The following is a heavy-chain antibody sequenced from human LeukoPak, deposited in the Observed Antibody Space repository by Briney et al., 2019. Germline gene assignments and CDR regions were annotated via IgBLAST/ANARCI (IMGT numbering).Heavy chain of an antibody. Sequence: GASVKVSCKASGYTFTSYGISWVRQAPGQGLEWMGWISAYNGNTNYAQKLQGRVTMTTDTSTSTAYMELGSLRSDDTAVYYCARGDSSSPYYYYYGMDVWGQGTTVTVSS. CDR1: GYTFTSYG. V-gene: IGHV1-18*01. D-gene: IGHD6-13*01. CDR2: ISAYNGNT. CDR3: ARGDSSSPYYYYYGMDV. J-gene: IGHJ6*02.